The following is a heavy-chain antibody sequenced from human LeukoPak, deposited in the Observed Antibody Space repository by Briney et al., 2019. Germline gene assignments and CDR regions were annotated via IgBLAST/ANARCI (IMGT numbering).Heavy chain of an antibody. Sequence: GGSLRVSCAASGFTFSNYWMNWVRQAPGKGLEWVANIKQDGSETYYVDSVKGRFTISRDNAKNSLYLQMNSLRVEDTAVYYCARDLGGSYLGNFDYWGQGTLVTVSS. CDR2: IKQDGSET. CDR1: GFTFSNYW. J-gene: IGHJ4*02. D-gene: IGHD1-26*01. V-gene: IGHV3-7*01. CDR3: ARDLGGSYLGNFDY.